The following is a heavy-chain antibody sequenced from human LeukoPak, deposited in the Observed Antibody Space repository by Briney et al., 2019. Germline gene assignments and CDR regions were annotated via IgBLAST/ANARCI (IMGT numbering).Heavy chain of an antibody. V-gene: IGHV4-39*07. J-gene: IGHJ4*02. D-gene: IGHD6-13*01. CDR3: ARDPFPAAGNNFDY. CDR2: IYYSGST. Sequence: SETLSLTCTVSGGSISRSSHYWGWIRQPPGKGLEWIGTIYYSGSTYYNLSLKIRVTISVYTSKNQFSLKLNSVTAADTAVYYCARDPFPAAGNNFDYWGQGILVTVSS. CDR1: GGSISRSSHY.